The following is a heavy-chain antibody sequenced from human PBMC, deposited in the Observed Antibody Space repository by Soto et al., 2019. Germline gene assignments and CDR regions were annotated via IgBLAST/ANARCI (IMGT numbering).Heavy chain of an antibody. Sequence: QVQLVESGGGLVKPGGSLRLSCAASGFTFSDYYMSWIRQAPGKGLEWVSYISSSSSYTNYADSVKGRFTISRDNAKNSLQLQMNSLRAEDPAVYYCARDGEDIVVVSSPGAYGMEVWGQVCRVTVAS. V-gene: IGHV3-11*06. CDR3: ARDGEDIVVVSSPGAYGMEV. CDR2: ISSSSSYT. D-gene: IGHD2-2*01. J-gene: IGHJ6*02. CDR1: GFTFSDYY.